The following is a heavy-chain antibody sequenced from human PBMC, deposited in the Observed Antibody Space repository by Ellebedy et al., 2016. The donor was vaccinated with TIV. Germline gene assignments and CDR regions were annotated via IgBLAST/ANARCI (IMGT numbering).Heavy chain of an antibody. V-gene: IGHV1-18*04. D-gene: IGHD1-26*01. CDR3: ATAGIVGSAAPGAANDY. CDR1: GYTFTSYG. Sequence: AASVKVSCKASGYTFTSYGISWVRQAPGQGLEWMGWISAYNGDTKYAQKIQGRVTMTTDTSTSTAYMELRSLRSDDTAVYYCATAGIVGSAAPGAANDYWGQGTLVTVSS. J-gene: IGHJ4*02. CDR2: ISAYNGDT.